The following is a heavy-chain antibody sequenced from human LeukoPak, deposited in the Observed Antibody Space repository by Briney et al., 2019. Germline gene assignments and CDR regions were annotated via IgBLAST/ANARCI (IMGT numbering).Heavy chain of an antibody. CDR1: GFIFSSYG. J-gene: IGHJ5*02. CDR3: AKDHGGSHYPNWFDP. CDR2: ISYDESNK. Sequence: GRSLRLSCGASGFIFSSYGMHWVRQAPGKGLEWVAVISYDESNKYYADSVKGRFTISRANSKNTLYLHLNSLRTEDTAVYYCAKDHGGSHYPNWFDPWGQGTLVTVSS. D-gene: IGHD1-26*01. V-gene: IGHV3-30*18.